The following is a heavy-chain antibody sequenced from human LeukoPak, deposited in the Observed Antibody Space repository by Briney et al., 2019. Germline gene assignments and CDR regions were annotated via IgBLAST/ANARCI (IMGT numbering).Heavy chain of an antibody. Sequence: PSETLSLTCTVSGGSISSGSYYWSWIRQPAGKRLEWIGRIYISGSTNYNPSLKSRVTMSVDTSKNQFSLKLSSVTAADTAVYYCARGVTTIYYYYMDVWGKGTTVTVSS. CDR3: ARGVTTIYYYYMDV. CDR1: GGSISSGSYY. J-gene: IGHJ6*03. D-gene: IGHD3-10*01. V-gene: IGHV4-61*02. CDR2: IYISGST.